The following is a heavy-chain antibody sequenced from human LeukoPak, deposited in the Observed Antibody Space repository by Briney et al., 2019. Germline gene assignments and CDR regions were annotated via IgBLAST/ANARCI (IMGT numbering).Heavy chain of an antibody. CDR1: GFTFSSYG. CDR2: IWYDGSNK. Sequence: GGSLRLSCAASGFTFSSYGMHWVRQAPGKRLEWVAVIWYDGSNKYYADSVKGRFTISRDNSKNTLYLQMNSLRAEDTAVYYCAKDGAPYGSGSYYPAYYFDYWGQGTLVTVSS. J-gene: IGHJ4*02. V-gene: IGHV3-33*06. CDR3: AKDGAPYGSGSYYPAYYFDY. D-gene: IGHD3-10*01.